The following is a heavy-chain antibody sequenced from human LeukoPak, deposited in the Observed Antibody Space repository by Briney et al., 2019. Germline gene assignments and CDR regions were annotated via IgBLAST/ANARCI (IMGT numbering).Heavy chain of an antibody. J-gene: IGHJ4*02. Sequence: PSETLSLTCTVSGYSISSGYYWGWIRQPPGKGLECIGSIDHSGSTSYNPSLKSRVTISLDASKNQFSLKLSSVTAADTAVYYCARISSIAARLVDYWGQGTLVTVSS. CDR2: IDHSGST. CDR1: GYSISSGYY. V-gene: IGHV4-38-2*02. D-gene: IGHD6-6*01. CDR3: ARISSIAARLVDY.